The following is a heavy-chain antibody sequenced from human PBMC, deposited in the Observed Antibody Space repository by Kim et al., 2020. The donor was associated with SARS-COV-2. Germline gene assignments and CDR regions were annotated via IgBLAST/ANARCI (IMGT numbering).Heavy chain of an antibody. CDR2: ISWNSGSI. D-gene: IGHD6-19*01. Sequence: GGSLRLSCAASGFTFDDYAMHWVRQAPGKGLEWVSGISWNSGSIGYADSVKGRFTISRDNAKNSLYLQMNSLRAEDTALYYCAKDIEGIAVAGILSRVGGMDVWGQGTTVTVSS. V-gene: IGHV3-9*01. J-gene: IGHJ6*02. CDR3: AKDIEGIAVAGILSRVGGMDV. CDR1: GFTFDDYA.